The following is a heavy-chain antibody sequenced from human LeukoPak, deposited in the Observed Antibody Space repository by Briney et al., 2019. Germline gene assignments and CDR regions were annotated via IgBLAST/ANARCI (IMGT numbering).Heavy chain of an antibody. D-gene: IGHD3-10*01. CDR1: GYSFTSYW. J-gene: IGHJ5*02. Sequence: GESLKISCKGSGYSFTSYWIGWVRQMPGKGLEWMGIIYPGDSDTGYSPSFQGQVTISADKSISTAYLQWSSLKASDTAMYYCARRRRRLGYGSGSYPSNWFDPWGQGTLVTASS. V-gene: IGHV5-51*01. CDR3: ARRRRRLGYGSGSYPSNWFDP. CDR2: IYPGDSDT.